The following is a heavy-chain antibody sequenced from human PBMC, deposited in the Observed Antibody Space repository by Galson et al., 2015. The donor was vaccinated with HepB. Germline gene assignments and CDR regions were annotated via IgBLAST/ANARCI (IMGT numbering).Heavy chain of an antibody. D-gene: IGHD2/OR15-2a*01. J-gene: IGHJ4*02. CDR3: AKEAEEYSDYFDY. Sequence: SVKVSCKASGYTFTSYTMHWVRQAPGQRLEWMGWINADNGDTKYSRKFQGRLTITRDTSASTAYLELSRLRSEDTAVLYCAKEAEEYSDYFDYWGQGTLVTVSS. V-gene: IGHV1-3*01. CDR1: GYTFTSYT. CDR2: INADNGDT.